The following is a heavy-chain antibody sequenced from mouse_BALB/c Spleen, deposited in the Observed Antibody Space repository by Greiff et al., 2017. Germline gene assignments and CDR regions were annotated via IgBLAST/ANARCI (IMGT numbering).Heavy chain of an antibody. Sequence: EVQLKESGGGLVKPGGSLKLSCAASGFTFSSYAMSWVRQTPEKRLEWVATISSGGSYTYYPDSVKGRFTISRDNAKNTLYLQMSSLRSEDTAMYYCALWEGYYAMDYWGQGTSVTVSS. D-gene: IGHD1-1*02. CDR3: ALWEGYYAMDY. J-gene: IGHJ4*01. V-gene: IGHV5-9-3*01. CDR2: ISSGGSYT. CDR1: GFTFSSYA.